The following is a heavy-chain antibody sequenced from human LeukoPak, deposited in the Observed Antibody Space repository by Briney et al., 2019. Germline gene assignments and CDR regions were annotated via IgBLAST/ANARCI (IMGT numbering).Heavy chain of an antibody. V-gene: IGHV4-38-2*01. CDR1: GYSISSGHY. Sequence: SETLSLTCGVSGYSISSGHYWGWIRQSPGKGLEWIGSISHSGGTYYIPSLRSRVTMSLDTSRNQFSLNLSSVTAADTAVYYCAVNSTKHTFDIWGQGTMVTVSS. CDR3: AVNSTKHTFDI. CDR2: ISHSGGT. D-gene: IGHD1-1*01. J-gene: IGHJ3*02.